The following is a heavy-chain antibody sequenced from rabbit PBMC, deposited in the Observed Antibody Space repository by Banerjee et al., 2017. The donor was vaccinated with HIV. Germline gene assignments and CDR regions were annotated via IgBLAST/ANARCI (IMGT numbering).Heavy chain of an antibody. CDR2: IYAGSSGST. CDR1: GFSFSSSYW. J-gene: IGHJ4*01. Sequence: EESGGDLVKPEGSLTLTCTASGFSFSSSYWICWVRQAPGKGLEWIACIYAGSSGSTYYASWAKGRFTISKTSSTTVTLQMTSLTAADTATYFCARGGYDDYGDYGYLWGPGTLVTVS. CDR3: ARGGYDDYGDYGYL. D-gene: IGHD2-1*01. V-gene: IGHV1S45*01.